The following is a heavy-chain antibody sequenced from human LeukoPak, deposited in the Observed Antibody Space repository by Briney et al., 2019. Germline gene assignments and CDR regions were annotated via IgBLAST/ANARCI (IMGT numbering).Heavy chain of an antibody. CDR1: GFTFSSYG. Sequence: GGSLRLSCAASGFTFSSYGMHWVRQAPGKGLEWVAVISYDGSNKYYADSVKGRFTISRDNSKNTLYLQMNSLRAEDTAVYYCAKDTVLDDAFDIWGQGTMVTVSS. CDR3: AKDTVLDDAFDI. CDR2: ISYDGSNK. J-gene: IGHJ3*02. D-gene: IGHD2-15*01. V-gene: IGHV3-30*18.